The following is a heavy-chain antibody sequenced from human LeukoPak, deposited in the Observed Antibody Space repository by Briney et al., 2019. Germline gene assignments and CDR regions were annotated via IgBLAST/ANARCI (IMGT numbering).Heavy chain of an antibody. D-gene: IGHD3-10*01. V-gene: IGHV3-23*01. CDR2: ISGSGGST. CDR1: GFTFSSYA. CDR3: ARDAGWNYGSGTLPSGYMDV. J-gene: IGHJ6*03. Sequence: GGSLRLSCTASGFTFSSYAMSWVRQAPGKGLEWVSGISGSGGSTYYADSVKGRFTISRDNSKNTLYLQMNSLRAEDTAVYYCARDAGWNYGSGTLPSGYMDVWGKGTTVTVSS.